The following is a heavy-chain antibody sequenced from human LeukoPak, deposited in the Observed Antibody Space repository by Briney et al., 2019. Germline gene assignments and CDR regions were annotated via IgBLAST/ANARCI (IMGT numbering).Heavy chain of an antibody. CDR2: ISSSGGST. D-gene: IGHD1-26*01. CDR1: GFTFSSYS. CDR3: AKHSGSYYGDVDY. V-gene: IGHV3-23*01. Sequence: GGSLRLSCAASGFTFSSYSMNWVRQAPGKGLEWVSSISSSGGSTYYADSVKGRFTISRDNSKNTLYLQMNSLRAEDTAVYYCAKHSGSYYGDVDYWGQGTLVTVSS. J-gene: IGHJ4*02.